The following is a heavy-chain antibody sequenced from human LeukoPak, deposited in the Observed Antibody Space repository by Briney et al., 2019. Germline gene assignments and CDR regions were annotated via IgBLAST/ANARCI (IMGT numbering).Heavy chain of an antibody. V-gene: IGHV4-59*08. Sequence: SETLSLTCTVSGGSISPYYWSWIRQTPGKGLEWIAYMFYTGSTKYNPSLQSRVTISLDMSKNQFSLKMQSVTAADTAVYFCARHDNCGGDWCSTGRWFDSWGQGTLVTVSS. D-gene: IGHD2-21*01. CDR1: GGSISPYY. J-gene: IGHJ5*01. CDR2: MFYTGST. CDR3: ARHDNCGGDWCSTGRWFDS.